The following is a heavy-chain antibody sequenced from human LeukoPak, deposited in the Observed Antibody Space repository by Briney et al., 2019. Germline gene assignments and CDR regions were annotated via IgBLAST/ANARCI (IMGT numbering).Heavy chain of an antibody. Sequence: PSETLSLTCAVYGGSFSGYYWSWIRQPPGKGLEWIGEINHSGSTNYNPSHKSRVTISVDTSKNQFSLKLNSVTAADTAVYYCARPGGWYRYYFDYWGQGTLVTVSS. CDR1: GGSFSGYY. CDR3: ARPGGWYRYYFDY. D-gene: IGHD6-19*01. V-gene: IGHV4-34*01. J-gene: IGHJ4*02. CDR2: INHSGST.